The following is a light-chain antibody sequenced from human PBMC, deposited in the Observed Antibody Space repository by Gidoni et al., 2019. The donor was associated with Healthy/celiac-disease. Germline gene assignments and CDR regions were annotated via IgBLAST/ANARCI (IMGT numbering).Light chain of an antibody. CDR1: SSNIGSNH. CDR2: SNN. CDR3: AAWDDSLNGYV. V-gene: IGLV1-44*01. J-gene: IGLJ1*01. Sequence: QSVLTQPPSASGTPGQRVTIPCSGSSSNIGSNHVNWYQPLPGTAPKLLPYSNNQRPSGVPDRFSGSKSGTSASLAISGLQSEDEADYYCAAWDDSLNGYVFGTGTKVTVL.